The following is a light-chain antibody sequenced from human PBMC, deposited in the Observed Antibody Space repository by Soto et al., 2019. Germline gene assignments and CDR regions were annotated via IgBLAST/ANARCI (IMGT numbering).Light chain of an antibody. CDR1: QRGLYSSNNKNY. CDR3: QQYYSTRT. CDR2: WAT. J-gene: IGKJ1*01. Sequence: DIVMTQSPDSLAVSLGERATINCKSSQRGLYSSNNKNYLSWYQQKPGQPPKLLIYWATTRESGVPDRFGGSGSGTDFTLTISSLQAEDVAVYYCQQYYSTRTFGQGTKVEIK. V-gene: IGKV4-1*01.